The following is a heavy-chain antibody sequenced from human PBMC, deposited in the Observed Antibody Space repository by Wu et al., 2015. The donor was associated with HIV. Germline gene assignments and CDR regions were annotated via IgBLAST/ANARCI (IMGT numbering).Heavy chain of an antibody. J-gene: IGHJ4*02. Sequence: QVQLVQSGAEVKKPGSSVKVSCKASGGSFSNFAINWVRQAPGQGLEYLGWINPTSGDTRYAQNFQGRVTMTRDTSINTAYMELNRVKSDDTAVYYCAGYGSGYNWFYYWGQGTLVTVSS. V-gene: IGHV1-2*02. D-gene: IGHD5-12*01. CDR1: GGSFSNFA. CDR2: INPTSGDT. CDR3: AGYGSGYNWFYY.